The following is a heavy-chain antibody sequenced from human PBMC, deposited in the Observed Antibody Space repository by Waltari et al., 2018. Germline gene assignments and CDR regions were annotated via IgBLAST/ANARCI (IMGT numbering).Heavy chain of an antibody. CDR2: IWYDGSNK. CDR3: ARDRPTYSSSWNYFDY. CDR1: GFTFSSYG. J-gene: IGHJ4*02. V-gene: IGHV3-33*01. Sequence: QVQLVESGGGVVQPGRSLRLSCAASGFTFSSYGMHWVRQAPGKGLEWVAVIWYDGSNKYYADSVKGRFTISRENSKNTLYLQMNSLRAEDTAVYYCARDRPTYSSSWNYFDYWGQGTLVTVSS. D-gene: IGHD6-13*01.